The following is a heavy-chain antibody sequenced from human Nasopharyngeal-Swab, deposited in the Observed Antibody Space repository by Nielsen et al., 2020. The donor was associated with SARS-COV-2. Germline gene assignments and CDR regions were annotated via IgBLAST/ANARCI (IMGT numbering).Heavy chain of an antibody. Sequence: SETLSLTCTVSGGSISSCYWSWIRQPAGKGLEWIGRIYTSGSTNYNPSLKSRVTMSVDTSKNQFSLKLSSVTAADTAVYYCARDRGYYDSSGYLYPVVYFDYWGQGTLVTVSS. CDR1: GGSISSCY. CDR2: IYTSGST. CDR3: ARDRGYYDSSGYLYPVVYFDY. D-gene: IGHD3-22*01. V-gene: IGHV4-4*07. J-gene: IGHJ4*02.